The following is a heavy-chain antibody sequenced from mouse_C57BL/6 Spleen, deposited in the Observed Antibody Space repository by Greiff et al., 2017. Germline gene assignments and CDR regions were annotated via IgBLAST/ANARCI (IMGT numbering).Heavy chain of an antibody. V-gene: IGHV1-64*01. CDR2: IHPNSGST. D-gene: IGHD6-1*01. CDR3: ARKPLYYYGLDY. CDR1: GYTFTSYW. J-gene: IGHJ4*01. Sequence: QVQLQQPGAELVKPGASVKLSCKASGYTFTSYWMHWVKQRPGQGLEWIGMIHPNSGSTNYNEKFKSKATLTVDKSSSTAYLQLSSLTSEDSAVYYCARKPLYYYGLDYWGQGTSVTVSS.